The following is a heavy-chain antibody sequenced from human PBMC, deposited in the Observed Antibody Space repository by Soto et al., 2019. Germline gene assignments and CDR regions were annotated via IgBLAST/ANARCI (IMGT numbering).Heavy chain of an antibody. D-gene: IGHD3-10*01. CDR2: VYIGGST. CDR3: ARCDGSATYCFFFAY. V-gene: IGHV3-66*01. J-gene: IGHJ4*02. Sequence: PGVSLRLSWAAAGFTISSNDMSCVRQAPGKGLEWCSIVYIGGSTNYADSVKGRFTISRDASKKPLYLQMNSLRAEDTAVYFCARCDGSATYCFFFAYWGQGPTVTVSS. CDR1: GFTISSND.